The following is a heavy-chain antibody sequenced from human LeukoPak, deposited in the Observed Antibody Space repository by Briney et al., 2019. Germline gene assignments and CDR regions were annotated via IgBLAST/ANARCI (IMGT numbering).Heavy chain of an antibody. CDR1: GYTFTSYY. CDR2: INPSGGST. D-gene: IGHD4-17*01. CDR3: AHEHDYGDYGTNNWFDP. J-gene: IGHJ5*02. Sequence: ASVKVSCKASGYTFTSYYMHWVRQAPGQGLEWMGIINPSGGSTNYAQKFQGRVTITADKSTSTAYMELSSLRSEDTAVYYCAHEHDYGDYGTNNWFDPWGQGTLVTVSS. V-gene: IGHV1-46*01.